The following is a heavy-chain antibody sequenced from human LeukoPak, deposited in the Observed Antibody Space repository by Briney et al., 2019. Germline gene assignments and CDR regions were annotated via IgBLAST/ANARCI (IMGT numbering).Heavy chain of an antibody. V-gene: IGHV3-7*01. J-gene: IGHJ3*02. CDR2: TREDGGER. CDR1: GFSFSRYW. CDR3: ARVARLGDAFDI. D-gene: IGHD2-21*01. Sequence: GGSLRLSCAASGFSFSRYWMTWVRQAPGKGLEWVANTREDGGERYYVDSVKGRFTISRDNAKNSLYLQMNSLRAEVTAVYYCARVARLGDAFDIWGQGTMVTVPS.